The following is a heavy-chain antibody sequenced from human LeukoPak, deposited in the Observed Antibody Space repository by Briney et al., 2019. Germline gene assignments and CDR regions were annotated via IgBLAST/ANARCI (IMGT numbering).Heavy chain of an antibody. CDR3: ARGRTPPYDEHPYYFDY. D-gene: IGHD5-12*01. CDR1: GYTFTGYY. J-gene: IGHJ4*02. CDR2: INPNSGGT. Sequence: ASVKVSCKASGYTFTGYYMHWVRQAPRQGLEWMGWINPNSGGTNYAQKFQGRVTMTRDTSISTAYMELSRLRSDDTAVYYYARGRTPPYDEHPYYFDYWGQGTLVTVSS. V-gene: IGHV1-2*02.